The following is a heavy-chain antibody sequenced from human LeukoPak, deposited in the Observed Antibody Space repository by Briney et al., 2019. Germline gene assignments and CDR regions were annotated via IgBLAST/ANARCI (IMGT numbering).Heavy chain of an antibody. Sequence: SETLSLTCAVYGGSFSGYYWSWIRQPPGKGLEWIGEINHSGSTNYNPSLKGRVTISVDTSKNQFSLKLSSVTAADTAVYYCARVRRVMSSGLDYWGQGTLVTVSS. CDR2: INHSGST. CDR1: GGSFSGYY. J-gene: IGHJ4*02. CDR3: ARVRRVMSSGLDY. D-gene: IGHD3-22*01. V-gene: IGHV4-34*01.